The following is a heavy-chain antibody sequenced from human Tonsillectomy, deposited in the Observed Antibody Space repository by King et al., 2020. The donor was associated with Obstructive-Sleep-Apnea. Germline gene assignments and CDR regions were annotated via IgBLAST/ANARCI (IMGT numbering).Heavy chain of an antibody. D-gene: IGHD6-13*01. Sequence: LQLVQSGAEVKKPGESLKISCQGSAYTFTNYWIAWVRQMPGNGLEWMGIIYPGDSDTRYSPSFEGQVTISADKSISTAYLQWSSLKASDTAMYYCARLQQLVDHNSFDYWGQGTLVTVSS. V-gene: IGHV5-51*01. CDR2: IYPGDSDT. J-gene: IGHJ4*02. CDR1: AYTFTNYW. CDR3: ARLQQLVDHNSFDY.